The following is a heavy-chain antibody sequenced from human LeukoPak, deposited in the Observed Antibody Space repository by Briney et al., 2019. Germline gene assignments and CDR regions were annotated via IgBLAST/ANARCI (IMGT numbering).Heavy chain of an antibody. D-gene: IGHD4-17*01. Sequence: GGSLRLSCAASGFTFSSYGMHWVHQAPGKGLEWVAVISYDGSNKYYADSVKGRFTISRDTSKNTVSLQMNNVRVEDTAVYYCAKDRIGVTTPKAYFDYWGQGTLVTVSS. V-gene: IGHV3-30*18. CDR2: ISYDGSNK. CDR3: AKDRIGVTTPKAYFDY. CDR1: GFTFSSYG. J-gene: IGHJ4*02.